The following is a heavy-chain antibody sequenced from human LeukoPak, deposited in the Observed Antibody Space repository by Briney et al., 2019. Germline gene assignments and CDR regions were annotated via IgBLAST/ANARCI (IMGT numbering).Heavy chain of an antibody. Sequence: HSGRSLRLSCAASGFTFSSYAMSWVSQAPGKWLEWVSVISGSGGSTYYAGSVKGRFTISRDNSKNTLYLQMNSLRAEGTAVYYCAKAPLYSGYAFDYWGQGTLVTVSS. CDR2: ISGSGGST. CDR1: GFTFSSYA. J-gene: IGHJ4*02. V-gene: IGHV3-23*01. CDR3: AKAPLYSGYAFDY. D-gene: IGHD5-12*01.